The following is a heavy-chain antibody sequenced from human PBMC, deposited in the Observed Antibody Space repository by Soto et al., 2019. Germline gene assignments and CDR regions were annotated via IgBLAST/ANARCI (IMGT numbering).Heavy chain of an antibody. D-gene: IGHD3-10*01. Sequence: FGPPLGNPTETLTLTCTVSGFSLSTARMGVSWIRQPPGQALEWLAHIFSNDDKSYSTSLKSRPTISKDTSNSQVVLTITNMDPVDTATYYCARIGRVGFVELLFYHEYYGMDVTCQGTAV. CDR1: GFSLSTARMG. CDR2: IFSNDDK. CDR3: ARIGRVGFVELLFYHEYYGMDV. V-gene: IGHV2-26*01. J-gene: IGHJ6*02.